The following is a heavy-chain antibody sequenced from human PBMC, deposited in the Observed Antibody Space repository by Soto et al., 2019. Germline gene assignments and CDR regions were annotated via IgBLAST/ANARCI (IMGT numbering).Heavy chain of an antibody. V-gene: IGHV3-74*01. CDR3: VRDGEFPRSFDY. Sequence: EVQLVESGGGLVQPGGSLRLSCAASGFTFNDYWMHWVRQAPGKGLVWVSRAHTDGSNTTYADSVKGRFTISRDNAKNTVYLQMNGLRAEDTAVYYCVRDGEFPRSFDYWGQGILVTVSS. CDR1: GFTFNDYW. D-gene: IGHD3-10*01. CDR2: AHTDGSNT. J-gene: IGHJ4*02.